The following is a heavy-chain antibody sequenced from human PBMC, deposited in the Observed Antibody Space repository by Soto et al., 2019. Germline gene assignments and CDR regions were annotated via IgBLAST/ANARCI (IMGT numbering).Heavy chain of an antibody. CDR2: IKHDGSET. CDR1: GFTFSSHW. J-gene: IGHJ4*02. D-gene: IGHD4-4*01. Sequence: EVQLVESGGGLVQPGGSLRRSCAASGFTFSSHWMSWVRQAPGKGLEWVANIKHDGSETYYVDSVKGRVTISTDNAKNSLYLQMHSLRAEDTAVYYCARDDYNWSRDYWGQGTLVTVSS. V-gene: IGHV3-7*01. CDR3: ARDDYNWSRDY.